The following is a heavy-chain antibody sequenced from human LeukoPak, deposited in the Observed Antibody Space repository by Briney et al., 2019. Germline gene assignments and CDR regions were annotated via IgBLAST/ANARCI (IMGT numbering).Heavy chain of an antibody. J-gene: IGHJ4*02. D-gene: IGHD1-26*01. CDR1: GFTFSSYA. Sequence: GGSLRLSCAASGFTFSSYAMHWVRQAPGKGLEWVAVISYDGSNKYYADSVKGRFTISRDNSKNTLYLQMNSLRAEDTAVYYCARDNLVGAAYYFDYWGQGTLVTVSS. CDR2: ISYDGSNK. CDR3: ARDNLVGAAYYFDY. V-gene: IGHV3-30-3*01.